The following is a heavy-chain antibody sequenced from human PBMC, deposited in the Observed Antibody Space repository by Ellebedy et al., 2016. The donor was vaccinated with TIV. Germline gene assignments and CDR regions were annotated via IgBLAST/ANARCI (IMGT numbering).Heavy chain of an antibody. CDR3: AGPMVGVAGEIDY. Sequence: GGSLRLSXAASKFTFSRYSMNWVRQAPGKGLEWVSSISSSSTYIYYADSVKGRFTISRDSTKNSLYLQMNSLRAEDTAVYYCAGPMVGVAGEIDYWGQGTLVTVSS. CDR1: KFTFSRYS. D-gene: IGHD6-19*01. CDR2: ISSSSTYI. V-gene: IGHV3-21*06. J-gene: IGHJ4*02.